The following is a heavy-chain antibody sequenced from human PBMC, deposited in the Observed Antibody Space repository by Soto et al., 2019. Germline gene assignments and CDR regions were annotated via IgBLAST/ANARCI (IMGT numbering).Heavy chain of an antibody. CDR1: GFTFSSYS. CDR3: ARADYYGSGSYYPTYDYYYGMDV. J-gene: IGHJ6*02. Sequence: PGGSLRLSCAASGFTFSSYSMNWVRQAPGKGLEWVSSISSSSSYIYYADSVKGRFTISRDNAKNSLYLQMNSLRAEDTAVYYCARADYYGSGSYYPTYDYYYGMDVWGQGTTVTVSS. D-gene: IGHD3-10*01. V-gene: IGHV3-21*01. CDR2: ISSSSSYI.